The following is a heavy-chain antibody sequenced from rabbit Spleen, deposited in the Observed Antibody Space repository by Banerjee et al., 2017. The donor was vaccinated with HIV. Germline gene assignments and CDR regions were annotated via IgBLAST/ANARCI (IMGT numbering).Heavy chain of an antibody. D-gene: IGHD1-1*01. J-gene: IGHJ4*02. CDR3: ARADIGSGDWKF. Sequence: QSLEESGGDLVKPGASLTLTCTASGIDFSTYYYMSWVRQAPGKGLEWIGTIKTGTASAWYASWAKGRFTISKTSSTTVTLQMTSLTAADTATYFCARADIGSGDWKFWGPGTLVTVS. CDR1: GIDFSTYYY. CDR2: IKTGTASA. V-gene: IGHV1S40*01.